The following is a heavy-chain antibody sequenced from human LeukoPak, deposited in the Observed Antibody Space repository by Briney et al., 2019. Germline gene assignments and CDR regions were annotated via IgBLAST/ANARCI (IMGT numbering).Heavy chain of an antibody. J-gene: IGHJ4*02. CDR1: GYTFTSYY. D-gene: IGHD6-19*01. CDR2: TNPSGGST. V-gene: IGHV1-46*01. CDR3: ASMYSSGWPFDY. Sequence: VASVKVSCKASGYTFTSYYMHWVRQAPGQGLEWMGITNPSGGSTSYAQKFQGRVTMTRDTSTGTVYMELSSLRSEDTAVYYCASMYSSGWPFDYWGQGTLVTVSS.